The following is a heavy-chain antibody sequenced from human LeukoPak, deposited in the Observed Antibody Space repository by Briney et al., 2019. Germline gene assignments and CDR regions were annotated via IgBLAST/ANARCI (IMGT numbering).Heavy chain of an antibody. V-gene: IGHV4-59*01. J-gene: IGHJ4*02. CDR2: IYYSGST. CDR1: GGSISSYY. Sequence: PSETLSLTCTVSGGSISSYYWSWIRQPPGKGLEWIGYIYYSGSTNYNPSLKSRVTISVDTSKNQFSLKLSSVTAADTAVYYYAREDDSSGYYFDYWGQGTLVTVSS. D-gene: IGHD3-22*01. CDR3: AREDDSSGYYFDY.